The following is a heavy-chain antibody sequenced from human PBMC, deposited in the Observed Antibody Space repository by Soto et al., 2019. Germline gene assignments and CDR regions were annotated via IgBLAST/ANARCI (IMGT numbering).Heavy chain of an antibody. CDR3: ERHYGGKSAEDAFDI. J-gene: IGHJ3*02. V-gene: IGHV1-69*13. Sequence: SVKVSCKASGGTFSSYAISWVRQAPGQGLEWMGGIIPIFGTANYAQKFQGRVTITADESTSTAYMELSSLRSEDTAVYYCERHYGGKSAEDAFDIWGQGTMVTVSS. CDR1: GGTFSSYA. CDR2: IIPIFGTA. D-gene: IGHD4-17*01.